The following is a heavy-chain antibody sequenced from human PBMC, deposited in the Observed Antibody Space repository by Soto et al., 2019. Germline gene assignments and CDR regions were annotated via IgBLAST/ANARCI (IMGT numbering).Heavy chain of an antibody. CDR2: INSDGSSI. CDR3: ARDPSNYYDSSVVSAPFAY. Sequence: GGSLRLSCAASGFTFNSYWMHWVRQAPGKGLVWVSRINSDGSSISYADSVKGRFTISRDNAKNTLYLQMNSLRAEDTAVYYCARDPSNYYDSSVVSAPFAYWGQGTPVTVSS. V-gene: IGHV3-74*01. J-gene: IGHJ4*02. D-gene: IGHD3-22*01. CDR1: GFTFNSYW.